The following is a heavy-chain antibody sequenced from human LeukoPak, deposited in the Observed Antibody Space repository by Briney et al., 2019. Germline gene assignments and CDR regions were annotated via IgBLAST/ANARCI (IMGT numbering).Heavy chain of an antibody. V-gene: IGHV4-38-2*01. Sequence: SETLCLTCAVSGYSISSGYYWGWIRQPPGKGLEWIGSIYPSGNTYCNPSLKSRVTISLDTSKNHFSLNLSSVTAADTAVYYCAREYCGASCSRDYWGQGTLVTVSS. J-gene: IGHJ4*02. D-gene: IGHD2-21*01. CDR1: GYSISSGYY. CDR2: IYPSGNT. CDR3: AREYCGASCSRDY.